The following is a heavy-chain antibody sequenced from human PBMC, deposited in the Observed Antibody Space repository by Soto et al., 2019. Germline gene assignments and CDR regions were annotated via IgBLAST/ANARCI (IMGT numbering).Heavy chain of an antibody. V-gene: IGHV1-18*04. Sequence: QVQLVQSGAEVKKPGDSVKVSCKASGYTFTSYGISWVRQAPGQGLEWMGWISAYNGNTNYAQKLQGRVTMTTDTATSTAYMELSSRRSDDTSVYYCARGLRGITMIVVMYVWGQGTTVTVSS. CDR3: ARGLRGITMIVVMYV. CDR1: GYTFTSYG. CDR2: ISAYNGNT. J-gene: IGHJ6*02. D-gene: IGHD3-22*01.